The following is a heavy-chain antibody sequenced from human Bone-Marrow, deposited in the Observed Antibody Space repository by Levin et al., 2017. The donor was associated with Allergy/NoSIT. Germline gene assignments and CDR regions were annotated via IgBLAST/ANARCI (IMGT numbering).Heavy chain of an antibody. D-gene: IGHD2-15*01. CDR1: GGSLKTFY. CDR3: AGCNGATPFDF. V-gene: IGHV4-34*01. Sequence: ESLKISCAVYGGSLKTFYWSWIRQSPGKGLEWIGEIDHSGSPNYNPALMSRVTISGDTSKNQFSLKLTSVTAADTAAYFCAGCNGATPFDFWGQGTLVTVSS. CDR2: IDHSGSP. J-gene: IGHJ4*02.